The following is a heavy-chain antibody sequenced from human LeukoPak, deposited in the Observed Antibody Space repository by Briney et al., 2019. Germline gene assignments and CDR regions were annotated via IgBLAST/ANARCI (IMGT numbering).Heavy chain of an antibody. D-gene: IGHD3-3*01. J-gene: IGHJ4*02. CDR1: GGSISSGDYY. CDR2: IYYSGST. V-gene: IGHV4-30-4*01. Sequence: SETLSLTCTVSGGSISSGDYYWSWIRQPPGKGLEWIGYIYYSGSTYYNPSLKSRVTISVDTSKNQFSLKLSSVTAADTAVYYCARLPIFGVVIAYFDYWGQGTLVTVSS. CDR3: ARLPIFGVVIAYFDY.